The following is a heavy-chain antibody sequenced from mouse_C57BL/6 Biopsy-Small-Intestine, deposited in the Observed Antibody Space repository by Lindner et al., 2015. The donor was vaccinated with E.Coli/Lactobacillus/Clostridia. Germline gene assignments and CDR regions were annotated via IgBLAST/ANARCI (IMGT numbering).Heavy chain of an antibody. Sequence: VRQAPGKGLEWVARIRSKSNNYATYYADSVKDRFTISRDDSQSMLYLQMNNLRTEDTAMYYCVRDVGWLRDALDYWGQGTSVTVSS. CDR2: IRSKSNNYAT. V-gene: IGHV10-3*01. J-gene: IGHJ4*01. CDR3: VRDVGWLRDALDY. D-gene: IGHD2-2*01.